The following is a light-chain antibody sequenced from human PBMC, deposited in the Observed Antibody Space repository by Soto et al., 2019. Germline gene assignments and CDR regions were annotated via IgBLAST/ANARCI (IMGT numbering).Light chain of an antibody. CDR2: DAS. Sequence: EIVLTQSPATLSLSPGERATLSCRTSQSVSSYFAWYQQKPGRAPRLLIYDASNRATGIPARFIGSGSGTDFTLTISSLQPEDVATYYCQKYNSAPFTFGPGTKVDIK. CDR3: QKYNSAPFT. V-gene: IGKV3-11*01. CDR1: QSVSSY. J-gene: IGKJ3*01.